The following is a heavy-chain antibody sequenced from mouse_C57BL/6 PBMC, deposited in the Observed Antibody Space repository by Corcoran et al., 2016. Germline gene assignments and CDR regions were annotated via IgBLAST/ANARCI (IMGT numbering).Heavy chain of an antibody. V-gene: IGHV9-3*01. Sequence: QIQLVQSGPELKKPGETVKISCKASGYTFTTYGMSWGKQAPGKGLKWMGWINTYSGVPTYADDFKGRFAFSLETSASTAYLQINNLKNEDTATYFCARDYGSLYAMDYWGQGTSVTVSS. CDR1: GYTFTTYG. CDR2: INTYSGVP. CDR3: ARDYGSLYAMDY. J-gene: IGHJ4*01. D-gene: IGHD1-1*01.